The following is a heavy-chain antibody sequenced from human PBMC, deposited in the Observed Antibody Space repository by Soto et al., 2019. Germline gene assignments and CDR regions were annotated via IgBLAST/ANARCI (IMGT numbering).Heavy chain of an antibody. CDR3: AHRATMTIFGLIIDNGIWFDP. CDR1: GFSLSTSGAA. D-gene: IGHD3-3*01. Sequence: QINLIESGPTLVKPTQTLTLTCTFSGFSLSTSGAAVGWVRQPPGRALEWLALLYWDGDKRYNASLGNRLTITKDTSKNQVVLTLTNVDPADTATYYCAHRATMTIFGLIIDNGIWFDPWGQGTRVIVSS. V-gene: IGHV2-5*02. J-gene: IGHJ5*02. CDR2: LYWDGDK.